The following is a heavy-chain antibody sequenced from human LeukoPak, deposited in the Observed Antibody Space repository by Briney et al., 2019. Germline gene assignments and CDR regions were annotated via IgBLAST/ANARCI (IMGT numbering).Heavy chain of an antibody. D-gene: IGHD4-23*01. CDR1: GFTFSSYA. Sequence: GRSLRLSCAASGFTFSSYAMHWVRQAPGKGLEWVAVISYDGSNKYYADSVKGRFTISRDNSKNTLYLQMNSLRAEDTAVYYRAREEELRWPQRDHYTDVWGKGTTVTVSS. CDR3: AREEELRWPQRDHYTDV. CDR2: ISYDGSNK. V-gene: IGHV3-30-3*01. J-gene: IGHJ6*03.